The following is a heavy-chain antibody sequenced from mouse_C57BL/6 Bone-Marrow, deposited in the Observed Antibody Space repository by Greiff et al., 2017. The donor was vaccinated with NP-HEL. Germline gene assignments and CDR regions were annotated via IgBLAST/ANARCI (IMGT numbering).Heavy chain of an antibody. Sequence: VQLKQSVAELVRPGASVKLSCTASGFYIKNTYMHWVKQRPEQGLEWIGRIDPANGNTKYAPKFQGKATITADTSSNTAYLQLSSLTSEDTAIYYCASNYEGVDYWGQGTSVTVSS. V-gene: IGHV14-3*01. D-gene: IGHD2-1*01. CDR2: IDPANGNT. CDR1: GFYIKNTY. CDR3: ASNYEGVDY. J-gene: IGHJ4*01.